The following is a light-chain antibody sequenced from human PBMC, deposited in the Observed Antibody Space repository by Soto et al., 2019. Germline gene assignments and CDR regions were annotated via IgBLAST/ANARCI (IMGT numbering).Light chain of an antibody. CDR2: RND. Sequence: HSVLTQPPSASGTPGQRVSISCSGSSSNIGRNYVYWYQKVPGMAPKLLVFRNDQRPYGVPDRFSGSKSGTSASLAISRLRSEDEADYFCSTWDDSLSGIIFGGGTKLTVL. J-gene: IGLJ2*01. V-gene: IGLV1-47*01. CDR1: SSNIGRNY. CDR3: STWDDSLSGII.